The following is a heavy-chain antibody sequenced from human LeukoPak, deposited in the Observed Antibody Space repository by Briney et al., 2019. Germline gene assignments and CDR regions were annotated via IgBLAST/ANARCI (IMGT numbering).Heavy chain of an antibody. CDR2: IHHSGTT. CDR1: GDSMTNYY. Sequence: SETLSLTCTVSGDSMTNYYWNWIRQPPGKGLEWIGYIHHSGTTNYNPSLKSRLTMSVDTSKNQFSLKLTSVSAAGTAMYYCARVHDSLAYYYYGMDVWGQGTTVTVSS. V-gene: IGHV4-59*01. D-gene: IGHD3-22*01. J-gene: IGHJ6*02. CDR3: ARVHDSLAYYYYGMDV.